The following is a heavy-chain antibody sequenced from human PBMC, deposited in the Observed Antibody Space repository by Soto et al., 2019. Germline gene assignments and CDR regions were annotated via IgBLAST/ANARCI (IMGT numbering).Heavy chain of an antibody. CDR1: GYSSRTRKS. Sequence: PCSTDPGSGYSSRTRKSSDQIQQHPGKGLEWIGYIYYSGTTYYNSSLKSRVTMSVDTSKNQFSLKLTSVTAVVTSVYYCARREIQGPIDYWGQRTLGTVSS. D-gene: IGHD1-26*01. J-gene: IGHJ4*02. CDR2: IYYSGTT. CDR3: ARREIQGPIDY. V-gene: IGHV4-28*01.